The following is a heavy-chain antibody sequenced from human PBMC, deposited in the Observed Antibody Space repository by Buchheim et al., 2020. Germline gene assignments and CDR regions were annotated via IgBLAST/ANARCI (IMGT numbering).Heavy chain of an antibody. J-gene: IGHJ4*02. V-gene: IGHV3-30*18. D-gene: IGHD6-19*01. CDR1: GFTFSSYG. CDR2: ISYDGSNK. Sequence: QVQLVESGGGVVQPGRSLRLSCAASGFTFSSYGMHWVRQAPGKGLEWVAVISYDGSNKYYADSVKGRFTISRDNSKNTLYLQMNSLRAEDTAVYYCAKAIGYSSYYFDYWGQGTL. CDR3: AKAIGYSSYYFDY.